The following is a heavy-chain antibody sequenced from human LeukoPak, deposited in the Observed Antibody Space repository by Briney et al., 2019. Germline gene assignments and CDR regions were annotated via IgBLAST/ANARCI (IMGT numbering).Heavy chain of an antibody. Sequence: GGPLRLSCAASGFTFSSYAMSWVRQAPGKGLEWVSAISGSGGSTYYADSVKGRFTISRDNSKNTLYLQMNSLRAEDTAVYYCANHPVDTAMVEYSFDYWGRRTLVTVSS. D-gene: IGHD5-18*01. V-gene: IGHV3-23*01. CDR1: GFTFSSYA. CDR2: ISGSGGST. J-gene: IGHJ4*02. CDR3: ANHPVDTAMVEYSFDY.